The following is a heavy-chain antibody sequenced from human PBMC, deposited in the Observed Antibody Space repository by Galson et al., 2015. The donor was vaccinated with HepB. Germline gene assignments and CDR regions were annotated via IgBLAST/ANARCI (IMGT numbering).Heavy chain of an antibody. CDR1: GFAFSSYW. CDR2: INSDGTST. CDR3: ARSSPYGNF. J-gene: IGHJ4*02. D-gene: IGHD4-17*01. Sequence: SLRLSCAASGFAFSSYWMHWVRQAPGKGLVWVSRINSDGTSTNYADSVKGRFTISRDNAKNTLYLQMNSLRAEDTAVYYCARSSPYGNFWGRGTLVTVSS. V-gene: IGHV3-74*01.